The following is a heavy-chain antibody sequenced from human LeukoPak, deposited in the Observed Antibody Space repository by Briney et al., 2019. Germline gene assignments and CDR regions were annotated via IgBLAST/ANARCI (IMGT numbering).Heavy chain of an antibody. CDR3: AKSNGYSLVDI. D-gene: IGHD5-12*01. J-gene: IGHJ3*02. V-gene: IGHV4-39*07. CDR1: GVSISTNNYY. Sequence: SETLSLTCTVSGVSISTNNYYWGWLRPPPGKGLEWIGNIFYSGSTYYSPSLRSRVTISLDTSRNQFSLKLNSVTAADADVYYCAKSNGYSLVDIWGQGTMVTVSS. CDR2: IFYSGST.